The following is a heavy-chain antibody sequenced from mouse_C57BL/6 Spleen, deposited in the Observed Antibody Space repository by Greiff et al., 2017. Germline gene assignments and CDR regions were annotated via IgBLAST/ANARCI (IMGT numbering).Heavy chain of an antibody. CDR3: ARGITTVGADYFDY. CDR1: GYAFSSYW. CDR2: IYPGAGDT. V-gene: IGHV1-80*01. J-gene: IGHJ2*01. D-gene: IGHD1-1*01. Sequence: VPLQQSGAELVKPGASVKISCKASGYAFSSYWMNWVKPRPGKGLEWIGQIYPGAGDTHYNGKFKGKATLTADNSSSPAYMQLSSLTSEDSAVYFCARGITTVGADYFDYGGQGTTLTVSS.